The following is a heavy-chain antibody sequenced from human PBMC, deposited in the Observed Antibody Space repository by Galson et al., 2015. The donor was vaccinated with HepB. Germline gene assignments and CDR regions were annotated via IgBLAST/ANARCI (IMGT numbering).Heavy chain of an antibody. V-gene: IGHV4-34*01. J-gene: IGHJ4*02. CDR1: GGSFSGYY. D-gene: IGHD3-10*01. CDR2: INHSGST. CDR3: ARRAWYGGKASSLDY. Sequence: ETLSLTCAVYGGSFSGYYWSWIRQPPGKGLEWIGEINHSGSTNYNPSLKSRVTISVDTSKNQFSLKLSSVTAADTAVYYCARRAWYGGKASSLDYWGQGTLV.